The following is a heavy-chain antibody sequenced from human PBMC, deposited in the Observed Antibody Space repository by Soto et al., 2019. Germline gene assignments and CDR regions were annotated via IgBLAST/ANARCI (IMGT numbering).Heavy chain of an antibody. V-gene: IGHV1-69*06. CDR2: IIPIFGTA. CDR3: GIPTSEWLPPARYYYYGMDV. D-gene: IGHD3-3*01. Sequence: QVQLVQSGAEVKKPGSSVKVSCKASGGTFSSYAISWVRQAPGQGLEWMGGIIPIFGTANYAQKFQGRVTITADKSTSTAYMELGSLGSEYTAVCYCGIPTSEWLPPARYYYYGMDVWGQGTTVTVSS. J-gene: IGHJ6*02. CDR1: GGTFSSYA.